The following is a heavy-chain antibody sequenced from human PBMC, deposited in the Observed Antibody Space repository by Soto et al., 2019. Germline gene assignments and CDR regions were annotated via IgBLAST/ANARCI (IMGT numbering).Heavy chain of an antibody. CDR2: INHSGST. CDR3: ARMRWLQPFDY. J-gene: IGHJ4*02. CDR1: GGSFSGYY. Sequence: QVQLQQWGAGLLKPSETLSLTCAVYGGSFSGYYWSWIRQPPGKGLEWIGEINHSGSTNYNPSLKSRVTISVDTSKNQSSLKLSSVTAADTAVYYCARMRWLQPFDYWGQGTLVTVSS. V-gene: IGHV4-34*01. D-gene: IGHD5-12*01.